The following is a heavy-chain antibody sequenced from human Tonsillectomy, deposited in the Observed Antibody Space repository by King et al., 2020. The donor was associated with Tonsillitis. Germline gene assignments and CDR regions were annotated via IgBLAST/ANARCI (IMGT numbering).Heavy chain of an antibody. CDR2: INPNSGGT. J-gene: IGHJ4*02. Sequence: QLVQSGAEVKKPGASLKVSCKPSGYTFTGYYLHWLRQAPGQGLEWMGWINPNSGGTNYAQRFQGRVTMTRDTSINTAYMELSSLRSDDTAVYYCATTLQTLDDFDYWGQGTLVTVSS. CDR3: ATTLQTLDDFDY. D-gene: IGHD1-1*01. CDR1: GYTFTGYY. V-gene: IGHV1-2*02.